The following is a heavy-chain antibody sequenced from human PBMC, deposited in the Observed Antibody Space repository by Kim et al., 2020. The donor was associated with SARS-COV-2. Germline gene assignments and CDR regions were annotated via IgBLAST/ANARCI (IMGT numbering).Heavy chain of an antibody. J-gene: IGHJ4*02. Sequence: SETLSLTCTVSGGSISSGGYYWSWIRQHPGKGLDWIGYIYYSGSTYYNPSLKSRVTISVDTSKNQFSLKLSSVTAADTAVYYCARSQHIVVVTATYCPPFDYWGQGTLVTVSS. CDR3: ARSQHIVVVTATYCPPFDY. V-gene: IGHV4-31*03. CDR1: GGSISSGGYY. CDR2: IYYSGST. D-gene: IGHD2-21*02.